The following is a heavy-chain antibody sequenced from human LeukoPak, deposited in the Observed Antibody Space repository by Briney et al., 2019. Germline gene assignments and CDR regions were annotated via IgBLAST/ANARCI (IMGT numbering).Heavy chain of an antibody. J-gene: IGHJ6*02. CDR1: GFTFSTYA. D-gene: IGHD3-22*01. CDR2: IYSGGST. Sequence: GGSLRLSCAASGFTFSTYAFSWVRQAPGKGLEWVSVIYSGGSTYYADSVKGRFTISRDNSKNTLYLQMNSLRAEDTAVYYCAKDALDYYDSSGYPSPPDVWGQGTTVTVSS. CDR3: AKDALDYYDSSGYPSPPDV. V-gene: IGHV3-53*01.